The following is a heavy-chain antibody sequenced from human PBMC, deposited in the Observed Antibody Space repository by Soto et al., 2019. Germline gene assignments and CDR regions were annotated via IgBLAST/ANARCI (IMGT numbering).Heavy chain of an antibody. V-gene: IGHV3-30*18. CDR2: ISYDGSNK. Sequence: TGGSLRLSCAASGFTFSSYGMHWVRQAPGKGLEWVAVISYDGSNKYYADSVKGRFTISRDNSKNTLYLQMNSLRAEDTAVYYCAKEVSVEMATINYFDYWGQGTLVTVSS. CDR3: AKEVSVEMATINYFDY. J-gene: IGHJ4*02. D-gene: IGHD5-12*01. CDR1: GFTFSSYG.